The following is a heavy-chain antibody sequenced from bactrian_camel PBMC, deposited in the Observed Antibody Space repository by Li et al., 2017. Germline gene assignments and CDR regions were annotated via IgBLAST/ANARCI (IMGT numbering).Heavy chain of an antibody. Sequence: HVQLVESGGGSVQAGGSLRLSCAASGPAYKCMGWLRQAPGKELEMVARIEFDEGTTRYADSAKGRFTISRDNAKNALYLQLNNVRAEDTAMYYCAKSVDGGVWDAGFDHWGQGTQVTVS. CDR2: IEFDEGTT. J-gene: IGHJ4*01. D-gene: IGHD1*01. CDR3: AKSVDGGVWDAGFDH. CDR1: GPAYKC. V-gene: IGHV3S1*01.